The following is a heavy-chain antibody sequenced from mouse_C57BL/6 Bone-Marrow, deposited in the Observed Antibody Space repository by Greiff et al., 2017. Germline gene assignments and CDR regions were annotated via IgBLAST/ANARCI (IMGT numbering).Heavy chain of an antibody. CDR2: IRLKSDNYAT. D-gene: IGHD1-1*01. CDR1: GFTFSNYW. CDR3: TLYYYYGSSS. Sequence: EVKLQESGGGLVQPGGSMKLSCVASGFTFSNYWMNWVRQSPEKGLEWVAQIRLKSDNYATHYAESVKGRFTISRDDSKSSVYLQMNNLRAEDTGIYYCTLYYYYGSSSWGQGTTLTVSS. J-gene: IGHJ2*01. V-gene: IGHV6-3*01.